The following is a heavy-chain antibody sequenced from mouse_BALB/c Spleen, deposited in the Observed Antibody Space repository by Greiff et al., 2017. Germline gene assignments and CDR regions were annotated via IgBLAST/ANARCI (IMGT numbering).Heavy chain of an antibody. V-gene: IGHV1-14*01. J-gene: IGHJ3*01. CDR2: INPYNDGT. D-gene: IGHD2-4*01. CDR3: ARGDYYDPTWFAY. CDR1: GYTFTSYV. Sequence: VQLKQSGPELVKPGASVKMSCKASGYTFTSYVMHWVKQKPGQGLEWIGYINPYNDGTKYNEKFKGKATLTSDKSSSTAYMELSSLTSEDSAVYYCARGDYYDPTWFAYWGQGTLVTVSA.